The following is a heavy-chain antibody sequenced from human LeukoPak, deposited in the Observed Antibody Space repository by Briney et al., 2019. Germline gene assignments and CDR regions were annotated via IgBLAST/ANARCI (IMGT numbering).Heavy chain of an antibody. V-gene: IGHV1-69*05. Sequence: SVKVSCKASGGTFSSYAISWVRQAPGQGLEWMGRIIPIFGTANYAQKFQGRVTITTDESTSTAYMELSSLRSGDTAVYYCAIGYCSGGSCYTADYWGQGTLVTVSS. CDR3: AIGYCSGGSCYTADY. J-gene: IGHJ4*02. D-gene: IGHD2-15*01. CDR2: IIPIFGTA. CDR1: GGTFSSYA.